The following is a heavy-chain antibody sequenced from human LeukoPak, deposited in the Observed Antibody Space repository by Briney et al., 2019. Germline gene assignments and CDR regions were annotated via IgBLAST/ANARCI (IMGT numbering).Heavy chain of an antibody. Sequence: SETLSLTCTVSGGSLSSYYWSWIRQPPGKGLEWIGYIYSTGSANYNPSLKSRVTLPVDTAKNQFSLKLNSVTAADTAVYYCARMGGYSGYATHWGQGTLVTVS. CDR3: ARMGGYSGYATH. J-gene: IGHJ4*02. V-gene: IGHV4-59*08. CDR1: GGSLSSYY. D-gene: IGHD5-12*01. CDR2: IYSTGSA.